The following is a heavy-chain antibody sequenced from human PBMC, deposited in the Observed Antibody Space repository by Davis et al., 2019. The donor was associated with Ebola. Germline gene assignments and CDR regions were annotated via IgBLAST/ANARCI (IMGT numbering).Heavy chain of an antibody. V-gene: IGHV3-30*03. CDR1: GFTFSSYG. J-gene: IGHJ6*02. CDR3: AGEVTTLYYYYGMDV. Sequence: GESLKISCAASGFTFSSYGMHWVRQAPGKGLEWVAVISYDGSNKYYADSVKGRFTISRDNSKNTLYLQMNSLRAEDTAVYYCAGEVTTLYYYYGMDVWGQGTTVTVSS. CDR2: ISYDGSNK. D-gene: IGHD4-11*01.